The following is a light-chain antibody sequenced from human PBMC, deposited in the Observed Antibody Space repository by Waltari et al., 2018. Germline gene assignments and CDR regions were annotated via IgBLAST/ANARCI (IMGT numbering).Light chain of an antibody. Sequence: QSALTQPASVSGSPGQSITISCTGTSSDDGGYNYVSWYQQHTGKAPRLMIYEVSRRPSEVSNRFSGSKSGNTASLTISGLQAEDEADYYCSAYTSSSTLVFGGGTKLTVL. CDR2: EVS. CDR1: SSDDGGYNY. J-gene: IGLJ3*02. CDR3: SAYTSSSTLV. V-gene: IGLV2-14*01.